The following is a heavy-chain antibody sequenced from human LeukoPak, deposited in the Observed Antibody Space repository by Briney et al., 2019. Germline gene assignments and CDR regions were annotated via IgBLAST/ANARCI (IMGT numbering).Heavy chain of an antibody. CDR1: GFAFTNYY. CDR2: ISSSSSYI. V-gene: IGHV3-21*01. D-gene: IGHD2-15*01. J-gene: IGHJ5*02. CDR3: ARVVGYCSGGSCYSWFDP. Sequence: GGSLRLSCAASGFAFTNYYMSWVRQAPGKGLEWVSSISSSSSYIYYADSVKGRFTISRDNAKNSLYLQMNSLRAEDTAVYYCARVVGYCSGGSCYSWFDPWGQGTLVTVSS.